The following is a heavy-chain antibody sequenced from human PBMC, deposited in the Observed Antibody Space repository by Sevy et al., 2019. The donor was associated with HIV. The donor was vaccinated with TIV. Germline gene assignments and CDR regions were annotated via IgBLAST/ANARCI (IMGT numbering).Heavy chain of an antibody. J-gene: IGHJ4*02. CDR3: ARHGGGCSGGSCYSSLSFDY. CDR2: IYSGGST. D-gene: IGHD2-15*01. V-gene: IGHV3-53*01. CDR1: GFTVSSNY. Sequence: GGSLRLSCAASGFTVSSNYMSWVRQAPGKGLEWVSVIYSGGSTYYADSVKGRFTISRDNSKNTLYLQMNSLRAEDTAVYYCARHGGGCSGGSCYSSLSFDYWGQGTLVTVSS.